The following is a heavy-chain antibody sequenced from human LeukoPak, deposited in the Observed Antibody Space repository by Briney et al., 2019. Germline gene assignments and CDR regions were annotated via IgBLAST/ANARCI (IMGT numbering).Heavy chain of an antibody. CDR3: ASLQKIVPTATG. CDR2: INSDGSST. V-gene: IGHV3-74*01. CDR1: GFTFSTYW. D-gene: IGHD2-2*01. Sequence: GGSLRLSCAASGFTFSTYWMHWIRQVPGKGLAWVSRINSDGSSTSYADSVRGRFTISRDNAKNTPYLQMDSLRADDTAVYYCASLQKIVPTATGWGQGTLVAVSS. J-gene: IGHJ4*02.